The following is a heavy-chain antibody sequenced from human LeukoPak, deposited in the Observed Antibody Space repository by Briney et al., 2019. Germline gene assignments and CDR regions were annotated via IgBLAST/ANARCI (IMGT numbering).Heavy chain of an antibody. CDR1: GYTFTNYY. V-gene: IGHV1-46*01. CDR3: VRAYTPEAVTVPTNLPFYS. CDR2: INPSDGSR. J-gene: IGHJ4*02. D-gene: IGHD2-21*02. Sequence: GASVKVSCKASGYTFTNYYMRWVRHAPGQGLEWMGIINPSDGSRSYAQKFQGRVTMTRDTSKSTVYMELSSLRSEDTAAYYCVRAYTPEAVTVPTNLPFYSWGEGALFPVSS.